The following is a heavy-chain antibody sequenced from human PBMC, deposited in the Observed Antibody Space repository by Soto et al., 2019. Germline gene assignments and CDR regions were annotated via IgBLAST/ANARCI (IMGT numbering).Heavy chain of an antibody. J-gene: IGHJ6*02. D-gene: IGHD1-26*01. CDR3: AVHLGQNYYRLDV. CDR1: GFTFSNFV. Sequence: LRLSCAASGFTFSNFVMSWVRQVPGKGLEWVSAITGSGGSAYYADSVKGRFTISRDNSKSTVFLDMSSLGAADTAVYYCAVHLGQNYYRLDVWGQGTTVTVSS. CDR2: ITGSGGSA. V-gene: IGHV3-23*01.